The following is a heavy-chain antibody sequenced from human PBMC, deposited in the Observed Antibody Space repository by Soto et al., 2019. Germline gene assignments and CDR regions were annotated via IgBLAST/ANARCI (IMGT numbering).Heavy chain of an antibody. CDR3: ARVPLFGYGMDV. V-gene: IGHV3-30*03. J-gene: IGHJ6*02. D-gene: IGHD3-16*01. CDR1: GFTFSSYG. CDR2: ISYDGSNK. Sequence: GGSLRLSCAASGFTFSSYGMHWVRQAPGKGLEWVAVISYDGSNKYYADFVKGRFIISSDSSKNTLHLQMNSLRAEDTAVYYCARVPLFGYGMDVWGQGTTVTVSS.